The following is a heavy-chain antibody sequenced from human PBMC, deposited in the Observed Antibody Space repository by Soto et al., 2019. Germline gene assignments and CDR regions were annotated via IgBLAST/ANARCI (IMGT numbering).Heavy chain of an antibody. CDR1: GGSISSYY. CDR2: IYYSGST. V-gene: IGHV4-59*01. Sequence: PSETLSLTCTVSGGSISSYYWSWIRQPPGKGLEWIGYIYYSGSTNYNPSLKSRVTISVDTSKNQFSLKLSSVTAADTAVYYCARVGRGYCSGGSCPPGYYYGMDVWGQGTTVTVSS. J-gene: IGHJ6*02. CDR3: ARVGRGYCSGGSCPPGYYYGMDV. D-gene: IGHD2-15*01.